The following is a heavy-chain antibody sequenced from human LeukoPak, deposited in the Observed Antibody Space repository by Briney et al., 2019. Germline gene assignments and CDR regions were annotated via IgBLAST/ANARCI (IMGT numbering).Heavy chain of an antibody. CDR2: INHTGST. V-gene: IGHV4-34*01. CDR3: ARRWASWWLRPFDY. D-gene: IGHD5-12*01. Sequence: PSETLSLTCAVYGGSFSGYYWSWIRQPPGKGLEWIGEINHTGSTNYNPSLKSRVTISVDTSKSQFSLKLSSVTAADTAVYYCARRWASWWLRPFDYWGQGTLVTVSS. J-gene: IGHJ4*02. CDR1: GGSFSGYY.